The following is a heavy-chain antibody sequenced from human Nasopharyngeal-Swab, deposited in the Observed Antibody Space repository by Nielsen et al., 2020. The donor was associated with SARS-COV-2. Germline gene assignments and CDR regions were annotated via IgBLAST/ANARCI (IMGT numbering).Heavy chain of an antibody. CDR1: GYTFNNYY. D-gene: IGHD2-2*01. CDR2: INPGSGGT. J-gene: IGHJ6*02. CDR3: ASPTYCSSTSCFYGMDV. V-gene: IGHV1-46*02. Sequence: ASVKVSCKASGYTFNNYYIHWVRQAPGQGLEWMGMINPGSGGTTYAQKFQGRVTMTRDTSTSTVFMDLSSLRSEDTAVYYCASPTYCSSTSCFYGMDVWGQGTTVTVSS.